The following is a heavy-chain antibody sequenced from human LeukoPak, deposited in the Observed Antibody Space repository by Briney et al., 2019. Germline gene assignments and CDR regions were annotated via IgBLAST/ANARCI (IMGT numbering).Heavy chain of an antibody. CDR2: IYSGGST. Sequence: PGGSLRLSCAASGFTVSSNYMSWVRQAPGKGLEWVSVIYSGGSTYYADSVKGRFTISRDNSKNTLYLQMNSLRAEDTAVYYCARDYYYDSSGYLPDYWGQGTLVTVSS. V-gene: IGHV3-66*02. CDR1: GFTVSSNY. CDR3: ARDYYYDSSGYLPDY. J-gene: IGHJ4*02. D-gene: IGHD3-22*01.